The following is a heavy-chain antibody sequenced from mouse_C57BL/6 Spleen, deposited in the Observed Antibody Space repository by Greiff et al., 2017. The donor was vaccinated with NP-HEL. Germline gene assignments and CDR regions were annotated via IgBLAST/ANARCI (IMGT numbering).Heavy chain of an antibody. J-gene: IGHJ1*03. V-gene: IGHV1-52*01. CDR1: GYTFTSYW. CDR3: ARDTTVVARYFDV. CDR2: IDPSVGKT. Sequence: QVQLQQPGAELVRPGSSVKLSCKASGYTFTSYWMHWVKQRPIQGLEWIGNIDPSVGKTHSNKKFREKATLTVDKSSSTAYMQLSSLTSEDSAVYYCARDTTVVARYFDVWGTGTTVTVSS. D-gene: IGHD1-1*01.